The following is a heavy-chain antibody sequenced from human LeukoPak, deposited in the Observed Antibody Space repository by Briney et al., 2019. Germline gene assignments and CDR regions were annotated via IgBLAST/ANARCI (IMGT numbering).Heavy chain of an antibody. Sequence: ASVKVSCKASGYTFTSYYMHWVRQAPGQGLEWMGIINPSGGGTSYAQKFQGRVTMTGDTSTSTVYMELSSLRSEDTAVYHCAREGLVAADAFDIWGQGTMVTVSS. D-gene: IGHD2-2*01. V-gene: IGHV1-46*01. CDR1: GYTFTSYY. CDR3: AREGLVAADAFDI. J-gene: IGHJ3*02. CDR2: INPSGGGT.